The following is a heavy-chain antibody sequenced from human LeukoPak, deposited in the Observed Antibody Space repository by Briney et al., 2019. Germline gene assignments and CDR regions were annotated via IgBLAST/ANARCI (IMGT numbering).Heavy chain of an antibody. CDR1: GFTFSTYT. CDR3: ARAPPYTDFWTGPYGMDV. J-gene: IGHJ6*02. CDR2: ISYDGTNK. D-gene: IGHD3/OR15-3a*01. V-gene: IGHV3-30*04. Sequence: GGSLRLSCAASGFTFSTYTMHWVRQAPGKGLEWVAVISYDGTNKYYADSVEGRFTISRDNSRNTLFLQMNSLRAEDTTVYYCARAPPYTDFWTGPYGMDVWGQGTTVTVSS.